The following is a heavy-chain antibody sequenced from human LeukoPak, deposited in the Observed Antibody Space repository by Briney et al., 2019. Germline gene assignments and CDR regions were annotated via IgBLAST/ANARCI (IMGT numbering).Heavy chain of an antibody. Sequence: PSETLSLTCTVSGGSISSSSYYWGWIRQPPGKGLERIGSIYYSGSTYYNPSLKSRVTISVDTSKNQFSLKLSSVTAADTAVYYCASRRTTALSLFDYWGQGTLVTVSS. CDR1: GGSISSSSYY. CDR3: ASRRTTALSLFDY. CDR2: IYYSGST. J-gene: IGHJ4*02. V-gene: IGHV4-39*01. D-gene: IGHD1-7*01.